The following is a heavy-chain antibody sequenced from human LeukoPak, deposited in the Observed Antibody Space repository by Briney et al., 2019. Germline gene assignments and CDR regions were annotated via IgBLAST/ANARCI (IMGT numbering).Heavy chain of an antibody. V-gene: IGHV1-18*01. J-gene: IGHJ4*02. Sequence: ASVKVSCKASGYTFTSYGISWVRQAPGQGLEWMGWISAYNGNTNYAQKLQGRVTMTTDTSTSTAYMELRSLRSDDTAVYYCARGIRVGYCSSTSCYFLDYWGQGTLVTVSS. CDR2: ISAYNGNT. CDR1: GYTFTSYG. CDR3: ARGIRVGYCSSTSCYFLDY. D-gene: IGHD2-2*03.